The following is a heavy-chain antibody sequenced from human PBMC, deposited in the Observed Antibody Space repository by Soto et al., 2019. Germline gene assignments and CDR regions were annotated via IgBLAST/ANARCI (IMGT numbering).Heavy chain of an antibody. CDR2: INQDGSEK. CDR1: GFIFRSYW. D-gene: IGHD2-15*01. J-gene: IGHJ4*02. V-gene: IGHV3-7*01. CDR3: ARDGVAAGLYLDN. Sequence: EVQLVESGGGLVQPGGSLRLSCAASGFIFRSYWMSWVRQAPGKGLEWVANINQDGSEKYYVDSVRGRFIISRDNAENSLYLQMNGLRAEDTAVYYCARDGVAAGLYLDNWGQGTLVTVSS.